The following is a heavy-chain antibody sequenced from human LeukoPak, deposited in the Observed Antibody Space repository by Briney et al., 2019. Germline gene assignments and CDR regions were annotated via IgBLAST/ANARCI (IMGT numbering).Heavy chain of an antibody. CDR2: ISDSGGRT. CDR3: AKRGVVIRVILVGFHKEAYYFDS. J-gene: IGHJ4*02. V-gene: IGHV3-23*01. CDR1: GITLSNYG. Sequence: GGSLRLSCVVSGITLSNYGMSWVRQAPGKGLEWVAGISDSGGRTNYADSVKGRITISRDSPKNTLYLQMNSLRAEDTAVYFCAKRGVVIRVILVGFHKEAYYFDSWGQGALVTVSS. D-gene: IGHD3-22*01.